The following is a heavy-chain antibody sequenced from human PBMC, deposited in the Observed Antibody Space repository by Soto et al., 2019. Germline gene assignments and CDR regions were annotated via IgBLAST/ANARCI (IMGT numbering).Heavy chain of an antibody. D-gene: IGHD2-15*01. CDR3: ARDNRGLGYCSGGSCYYNWFDP. CDR1: GFTVSSNY. J-gene: IGHJ5*02. V-gene: IGHV3-53*02. Sequence: EVQLVETGGGLIQSGGSLRLSCAASGFTVSSNYMSWVRQAPGKGLEWVSVMYSGGSTYYADSVKGRFTISRDTSKNTLYLQTNRLSAEDTAVYYCARDNRGLGYCSGGSCYYNWFDPWGQGTLVTVSS. CDR2: MYSGGST.